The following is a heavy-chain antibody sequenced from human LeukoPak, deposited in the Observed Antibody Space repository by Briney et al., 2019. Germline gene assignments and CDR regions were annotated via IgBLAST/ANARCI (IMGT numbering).Heavy chain of an antibody. CDR2: ISWNSGTI. J-gene: IGHJ4*02. CDR1: GFTFDDHA. D-gene: IGHD6-13*01. V-gene: IGHV3-9*03. Sequence: GRSLRLSCAASGFTFDDHAMHWVRQAPGKGLEWVSGISWNSGTIGYADSVKGRFTISRDNAKNSLYLQMNSLRAEDMALYYCAKGQGYTFSPYYFNYWGQGTLVTVSS. CDR3: AKGQGYTFSPYYFNY.